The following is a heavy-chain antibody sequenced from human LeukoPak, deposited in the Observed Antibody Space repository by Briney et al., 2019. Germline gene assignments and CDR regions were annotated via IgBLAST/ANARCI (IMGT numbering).Heavy chain of an antibody. Sequence: SETLSLTCTVSGASISTYYWSWLRQPAGKGLEWIGRMYTSGSTNYNPSLKSRVTMPVDTSKNQLSLKLSSVTAADTAVYFCARDNGGDYWYSDIWGHGTLVTVSS. V-gene: IGHV4-4*07. CDR3: ARDNGGDYWYSDI. J-gene: IGHJ2*01. D-gene: IGHD2-21*01. CDR1: GASISTYY. CDR2: MYTSGST.